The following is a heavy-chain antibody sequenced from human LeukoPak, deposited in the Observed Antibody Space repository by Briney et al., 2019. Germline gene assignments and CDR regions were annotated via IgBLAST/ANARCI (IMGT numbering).Heavy chain of an antibody. Sequence: SETLSLTRTVSRDSVSSGSYYWSWIRQPPGKGLEYIGYIYYSGSTNYNPSFKSRVAISVDTSKNQFSLKLSSVTAADTAVYYCARAMGGYQLRWDYWGQGTLVTVSS. J-gene: IGHJ4*02. CDR2: IYYSGST. CDR1: RDSVSSGSYY. D-gene: IGHD2-2*01. CDR3: ARAMGGYQLRWDY. V-gene: IGHV4-61*01.